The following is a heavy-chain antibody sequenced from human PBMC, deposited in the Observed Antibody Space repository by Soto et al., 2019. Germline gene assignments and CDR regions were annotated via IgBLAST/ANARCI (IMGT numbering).Heavy chain of an antibody. J-gene: IGHJ5*02. Sequence: PSETLSLTCTVSGVSISSGVYYWSWIRQHPGKGLEWIGYIYYSGSTYYNPSLKSRVTISVDTSKNQFSPKLSSVTAADTAVYYCARRIQLWPYIWFDPWGQGTLVTVSS. D-gene: IGHD5-18*01. CDR1: GVSISSGVYY. CDR2: IYYSGST. V-gene: IGHV4-31*03. CDR3: ARRIQLWPYIWFDP.